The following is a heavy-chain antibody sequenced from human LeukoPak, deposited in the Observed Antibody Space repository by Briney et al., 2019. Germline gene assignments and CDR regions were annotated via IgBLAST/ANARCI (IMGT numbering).Heavy chain of an antibody. CDR2: IKPDGSEK. D-gene: IGHD3-10*01. CDR1: GFTFSSYW. CDR3: ARNYDSGSYYNGIDY. V-gene: IGHV3-7*03. Sequence: GGSLRLSCAASGFTFSSYWMTWVRQAPGKGLEWVANIKPDGSEKYYVDSVKGRFTISRDNAKNSLYLQMNGLRAEDTALYYCARNYDSGSYYNGIDYWGQGTLVTVSS. J-gene: IGHJ4*02.